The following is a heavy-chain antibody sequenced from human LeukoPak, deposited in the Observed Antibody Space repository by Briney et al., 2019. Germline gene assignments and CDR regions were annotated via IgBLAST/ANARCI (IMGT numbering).Heavy chain of an antibody. V-gene: IGHV1-18*01. CDR1: GYTFTSYG. CDR3: ASQYGSGSYYLDY. Sequence: GASVKVSCKASGYTFTSYGISWVRQAPGQGLEWMGWISAYNGNTNYAQKFQGRVTITADKSTSTAYMELSSLRSEDTAVYYCASQYGSGSYYLDYWGQGTLVTVSS. D-gene: IGHD3-10*01. J-gene: IGHJ4*02. CDR2: ISAYNGNT.